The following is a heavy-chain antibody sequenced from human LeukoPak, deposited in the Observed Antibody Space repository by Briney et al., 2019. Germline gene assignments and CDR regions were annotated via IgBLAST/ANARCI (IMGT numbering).Heavy chain of an antibody. CDR3: ARVFGVTIFGVVIHSYYYYYYMDV. Sequence: PGGSLRLSCAASGFTFSSYWMSWVRQAPGKGPEWVANIKQDGSEKYYVDSVKGRFTISRDNAKNSLYLQMNSLRAEDTAVYYCARVFGVTIFGVVIHSYYYYYYMDVWGKGTTVTVSS. J-gene: IGHJ6*03. CDR1: GFTFSSYW. V-gene: IGHV3-7*01. D-gene: IGHD3-3*01. CDR2: IKQDGSEK.